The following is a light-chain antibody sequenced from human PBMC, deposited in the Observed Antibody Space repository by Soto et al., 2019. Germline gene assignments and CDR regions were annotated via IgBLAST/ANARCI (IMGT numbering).Light chain of an antibody. CDR1: SSDVGGYKY. V-gene: IGLV2-14*01. CDR2: EVS. J-gene: IGLJ2*01. Sequence: QSALTQPASVSGSPGQSITISCTGTSSDVGGYKYVSWYQQHPGKAPKLMISEVSNRPSGVPNRFSGSKSGNTASLTISGLQAEDEADYYCSAYTTLGTVIFGGGTKLTVL. CDR3: SAYTTLGTVI.